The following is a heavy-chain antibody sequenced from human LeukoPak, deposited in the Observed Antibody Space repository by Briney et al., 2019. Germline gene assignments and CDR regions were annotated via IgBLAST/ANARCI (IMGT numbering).Heavy chain of an antibody. D-gene: IGHD6-25*01. CDR3: ARHNQRAYFNY. CDR2: IYPDDSDT. J-gene: IGHJ4*02. Sequence: GESLKISCKVSGYSFTNYWIGWLRQMPGKGLEWMGVIYPDDSDTRYSPSFQGQVTISADKSISTAYLQWSSLKASDTAIYFCARHNQRAYFNYWGQGTLVTVSS. V-gene: IGHV5-51*01. CDR1: GYSFTNYW.